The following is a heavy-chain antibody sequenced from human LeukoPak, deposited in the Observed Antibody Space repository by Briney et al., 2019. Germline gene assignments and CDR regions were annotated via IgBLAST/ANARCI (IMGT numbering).Heavy chain of an antibody. CDR1: GDSISSGDYY. CDR3: ARVREATIAPFFDY. D-gene: IGHD6-13*01. J-gene: IGHJ4*02. Sequence: SETLSLTCTVSGDSISSGDYYWTWIRQHPGKGLEWIGCIYYSGSTYYNLSLKSRVIISADTSKTHISLKLSSVTAADTAVYYCARVREATIAPFFDYWGQGILVTVSS. CDR2: IYYSGST. V-gene: IGHV4-31*03.